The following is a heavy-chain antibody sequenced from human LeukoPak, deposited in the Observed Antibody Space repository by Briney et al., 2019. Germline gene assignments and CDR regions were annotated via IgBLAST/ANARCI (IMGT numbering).Heavy chain of an antibody. CDR3: AKDHGYDSSGYTDY. J-gene: IGHJ4*02. CDR1: GXTFSSYG. V-gene: IGHV3-30*18. D-gene: IGHD3-22*01. Sequence: GGSLRLSCAASGXTFSSYGMHWVRQAPGKGLEWVAVISYDGSNKYYADSVKGRFTISRDNSKNTLYLQMNSLRAEDTAVYYCAKDHGYDSSGYTDYWGQGTLVTVSS. CDR2: ISYDGSNK.